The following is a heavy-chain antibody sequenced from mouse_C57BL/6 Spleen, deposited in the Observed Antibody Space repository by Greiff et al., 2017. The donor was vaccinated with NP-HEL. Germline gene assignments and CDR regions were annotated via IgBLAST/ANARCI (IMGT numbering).Heavy chain of an antibody. V-gene: IGHV1-36*01. CDR3: ATDSSGHYFDY. Sequence: VQLKESGPVLVKPGPSVKISCKASGFTFTDYYMHWVKQSHGKSLEWIGLVYPYNGGTSYNQKFKGKAILTVDTSSSTAYMELNSLTSEDSAVYYCATDSSGHYFDYWGQGTTLTVSS. CDR1: GFTFTDYY. D-gene: IGHD3-2*02. CDR2: VYPYNGGT. J-gene: IGHJ2*01.